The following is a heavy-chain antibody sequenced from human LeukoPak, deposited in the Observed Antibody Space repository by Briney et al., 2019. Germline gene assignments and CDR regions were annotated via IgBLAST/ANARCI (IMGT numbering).Heavy chain of an antibody. CDR2: LYTSGST. CDR3: ARFFSSHSFDI. V-gene: IGHV4-59*10. J-gene: IGHJ3*02. D-gene: IGHD6-6*01. CDR1: GGSFSGYY. Sequence: SETLSLTCAVYGGSFSGYYWTWIRQPAGKGLEWIGRLYTSGSTDYNPSLKSRVTISVDTSKNQFSLNLSSMTAADTAVYYCARFFSSHSFDIWGQGTMVTVSS.